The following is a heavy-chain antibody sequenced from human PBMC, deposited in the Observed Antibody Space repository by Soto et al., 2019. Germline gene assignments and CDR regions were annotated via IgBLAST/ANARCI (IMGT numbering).Heavy chain of an antibody. D-gene: IGHD3-3*01. V-gene: IGHV1-69*01. CDR2: IIPIFGTA. CDR1: GGTFSCYA. J-gene: IGHJ4*02. CDR3: ARGPYYDFWSGYYLDY. Sequence: QVQLVQSGAEVKKPGSSVKVSCKASGGTFSCYAISWVRQAPGQGLEWMGGIIPIFGTANYAQKFQGRVTITADESTSTAYMELSSLRSEDTAVYYCARGPYYDFWSGYYLDYWGQGTLVTVSS.